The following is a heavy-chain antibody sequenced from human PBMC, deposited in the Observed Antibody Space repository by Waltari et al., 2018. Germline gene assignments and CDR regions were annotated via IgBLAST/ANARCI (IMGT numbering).Heavy chain of an antibody. Sequence: EVQLVESGGGLAQPGGSLRLSCAASGRSFSNYWMTWVRQASGKGPEVVANIKQYGSEKDYMDSVKGRFTISRDNAKNSLYLQMNNLRVEDTAVYYCTRGGRDSSWYWRDWGQGTLVTVSS. CDR2: IKQYGSEK. V-gene: IGHV3-7*01. D-gene: IGHD6-13*01. CDR3: TRGGRDSSWYWRD. CDR1: GRSFSNYW. J-gene: IGHJ4*02.